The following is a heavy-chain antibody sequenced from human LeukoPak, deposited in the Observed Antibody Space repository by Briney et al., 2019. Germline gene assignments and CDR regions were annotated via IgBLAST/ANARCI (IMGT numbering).Heavy chain of an antibody. CDR3: AKFTGRGTNNRLDF. V-gene: IGHV3-23*01. CDR1: GFTFSSCA. D-gene: IGHD1-14*01. CDR2: VSRSGGTT. Sequence: PGGSLRLSCAGSGFTFSSCAISWVRQAPGKGLEWVSVVSRSGGTTYYADSVKGRFTVSRDNSMNTVFLQMNSLRAEDTAVYYCAKFTGRGTNNRLDFWGQGTLVTVSS. J-gene: IGHJ4*02.